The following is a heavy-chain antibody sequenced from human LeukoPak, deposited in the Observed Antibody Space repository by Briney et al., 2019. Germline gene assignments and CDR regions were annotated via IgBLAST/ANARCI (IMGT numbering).Heavy chain of an antibody. CDR1: GYTFTGYY. D-gene: IGHD2-2*01. Sequence: ASVKVSCKASGYTFTGYYMHWVRQDPGQGLEWMGWINPNSGGTNYAQKFQGTVTMTRDTSISTAYMELSRLRSDDTAVYYCARDSGGQLLFSITTYYFDYWGQGTLVTVSS. J-gene: IGHJ4*02. CDR2: INPNSGGT. V-gene: IGHV1-2*02. CDR3: ARDSGGQLLFSITTYYFDY.